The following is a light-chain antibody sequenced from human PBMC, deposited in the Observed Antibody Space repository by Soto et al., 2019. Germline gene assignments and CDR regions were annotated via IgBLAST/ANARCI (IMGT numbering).Light chain of an antibody. CDR2: DVS. CDR3: NSYTTSSTYV. CDR1: SSDVGGYNY. V-gene: IGLV2-14*01. Sequence: QSALTQPASLSGSPGQPITISCTGTSSDVGGYNYVSWYQQHPGKAPKVMIYDVSNRPSGVSNRFSGSKSGNTASLTISGLQAEDEADYYCNSYTTSSTYVFGTGTKVTVL. J-gene: IGLJ1*01.